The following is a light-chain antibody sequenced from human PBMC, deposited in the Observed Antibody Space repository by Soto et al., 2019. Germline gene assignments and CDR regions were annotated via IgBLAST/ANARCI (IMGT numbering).Light chain of an antibody. CDR3: QQYENLPT. Sequence: DTHITQSPSSLSSSVGDRVTITCQASQNINNYLNWYQQKPGRAPKLLIYDASNLEAGVPSRFRGSGSGTDFTFTISRLQTEDIATYYCQQYENLPTFGQGTRLEIK. J-gene: IGKJ5*01. CDR1: QNINNY. CDR2: DAS. V-gene: IGKV1-33*01.